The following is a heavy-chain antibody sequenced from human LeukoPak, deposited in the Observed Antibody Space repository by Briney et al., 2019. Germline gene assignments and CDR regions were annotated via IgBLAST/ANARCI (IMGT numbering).Heavy chain of an antibody. D-gene: IGHD3-16*02. CDR3: VRGRGFIPDY. V-gene: IGHV3-7*03. CDR1: GFTISNYY. Sequence: GGSLRLSCAASGFTISNYYMKWVRQAHGKGPEWVANINEDGTVKHYVDSVKGRFTISRDNAKNSLFLQMNSLRAEDTAMYYCVRGRGFIPDYWGQGTLVTVSS. CDR2: INEDGTVK. J-gene: IGHJ4*02.